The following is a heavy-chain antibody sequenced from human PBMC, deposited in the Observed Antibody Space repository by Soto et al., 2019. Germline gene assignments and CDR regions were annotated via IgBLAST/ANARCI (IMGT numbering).Heavy chain of an antibody. D-gene: IGHD6-13*01. CDR2: ISAYNGNT. Sequence: ASVKVSCKASGYTFTSYGISWVRQATGQGREWMGWISAYNGNTNYAQKLQGRVTMTTDTSTSTAYIELRSLRSDDTAVYYCARDQRDSSSWYNYYYYYMDVWGKGTTVTVS. J-gene: IGHJ6*03. V-gene: IGHV1-18*01. CDR1: GYTFTSYG. CDR3: ARDQRDSSSWYNYYYYYMDV.